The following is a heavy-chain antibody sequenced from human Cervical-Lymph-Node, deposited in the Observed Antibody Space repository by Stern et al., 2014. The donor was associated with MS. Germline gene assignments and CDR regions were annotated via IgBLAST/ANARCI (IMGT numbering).Heavy chain of an antibody. CDR2: IDFSGST. D-gene: IGHD1-1*01. CDR3: ARAPYDFTNWYGMDV. V-gene: IGHV4-59*01. Sequence: QLQLQESGPGLVKPSETLSLTCIVSGGSISSYYWSWIRQPPGKGLEWIGHIDFSGSTVYNPSLQSRVTMSADISKNQISLRLSSVTAADTAVYYCARAPYDFTNWYGMDVWGQGTTVTVSS. J-gene: IGHJ6*02. CDR1: GGSISSYY.